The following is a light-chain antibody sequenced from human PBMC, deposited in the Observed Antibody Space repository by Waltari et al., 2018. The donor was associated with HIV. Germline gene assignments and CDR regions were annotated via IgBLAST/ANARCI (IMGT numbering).Light chain of an antibody. Sequence: QSALTQPTSVSGSPGQSITISCTGTSSAVGGYNYVSWYQQHPGKAPKPMIYEVSNRPSGVSNRFSGSKSGNTASLTISGLQAEDEADYYCSSYTSSSTPVFGGGTKLTVL. V-gene: IGLV2-14*01. CDR3: SSYTSSSTPV. CDR2: EVS. J-gene: IGLJ3*02. CDR1: SSAVGGYNY.